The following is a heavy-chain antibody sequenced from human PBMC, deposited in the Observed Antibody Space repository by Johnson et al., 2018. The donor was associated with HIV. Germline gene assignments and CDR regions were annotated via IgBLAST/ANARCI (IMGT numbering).Heavy chain of an antibody. Sequence: VQLVESGGGVVQPGGSLRLSCAASAFTFDDYGMSWVRQGPGKGPEWVSIVFSGDNTYYADSVKGRFTISRDNSKNTLYLQMNSLRAEDTAVYYCAREGKDAFEIWGQGTMVTVSS. J-gene: IGHJ3*02. CDR1: AFTFDDYG. V-gene: IGHV3-66*01. CDR3: AREGKDAFEI. D-gene: IGHD3-10*01. CDR2: VFSGDNT.